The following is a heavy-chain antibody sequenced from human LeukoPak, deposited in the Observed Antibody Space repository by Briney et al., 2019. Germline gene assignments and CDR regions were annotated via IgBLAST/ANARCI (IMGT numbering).Heavy chain of an antibody. Sequence: GGSLRLSCAASGFTFSTYAMHWVRRAPGKGLEWVAVISYDGSNKYYADSVKGRFTISRDNPKNTLYLQMNSLRAEDTAVYYCASSSWYSYYFDYWGQGTLVTVSS. CDR2: ISYDGSNK. CDR3: ASSSWYSYYFDY. V-gene: IGHV3-30*04. CDR1: GFTFSTYA. D-gene: IGHD6-13*01. J-gene: IGHJ4*02.